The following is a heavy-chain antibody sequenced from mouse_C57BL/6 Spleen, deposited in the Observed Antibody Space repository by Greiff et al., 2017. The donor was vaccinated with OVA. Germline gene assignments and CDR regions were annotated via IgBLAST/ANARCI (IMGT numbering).Heavy chain of an antibody. J-gene: IGHJ2*01. CDR2: IYPGDGDT. Sequence: QVQLQQSGAELVKPGASVKISCKASGYAFSSYWMNWVKQRPGKGLEWIGQIYPGDGDTNYNGKFKGKATLTADKSSSTAYMQLSSLTSEDSAVYFCARYYYGSSPYYFDYWGQGTTLTVSS. CDR1: GYAFSSYW. D-gene: IGHD1-1*01. CDR3: ARYYYGSSPYYFDY. V-gene: IGHV1-80*01.